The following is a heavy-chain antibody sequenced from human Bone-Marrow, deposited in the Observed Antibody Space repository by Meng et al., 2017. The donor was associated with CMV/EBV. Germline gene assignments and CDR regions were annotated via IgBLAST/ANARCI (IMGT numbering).Heavy chain of an antibody. D-gene: IGHD3-3*01. V-gene: IGHV3-30*02. CDR1: GFTFSSYG. CDR2: IRYDGSNK. J-gene: IGHJ6*02. CDR3: ARETTIFGEVKLDV. Sequence: GESLKISCAASGFTFSSYGMHWVRQAPGKGLEWVAFIRYDGSNKYYADSVKGRFTISRDNSKNTLYLQMNSLRAEDTAVYYCARETTIFGEVKLDVWGQGTTVTVSS.